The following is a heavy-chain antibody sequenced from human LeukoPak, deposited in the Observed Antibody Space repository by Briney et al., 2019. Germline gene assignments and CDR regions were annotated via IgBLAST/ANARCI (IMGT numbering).Heavy chain of an antibody. Sequence: GGSLRLSCAASGFTFSSYAMSWVRQAPGKGLEWVSAISGSGGSTYYADSVKGRFTISRDNSKNTLYLQMNSLRAEDTAVYYCARGGSRHLSPEDYWGQGILVTVSS. V-gene: IGHV3-23*01. J-gene: IGHJ4*02. CDR1: GFTFSSYA. CDR2: ISGSGGST. CDR3: ARGGSRHLSPEDY. D-gene: IGHD1-1*01.